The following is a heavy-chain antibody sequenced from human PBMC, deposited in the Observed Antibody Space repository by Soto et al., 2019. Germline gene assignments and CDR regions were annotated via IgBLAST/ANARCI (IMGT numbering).Heavy chain of an antibody. CDR2: ISWNSGSI. Sequence: EVQLVESGGGLVQPGRSLRLSCAASGFTFDDYAMHWVRQAPGKGLEWVSGISWNSGSIDYADSVKGRLTISRDNAKNSLYLQMNSLRAEDTALYYCAKDKSYYYYGMDVWGQGTTVTVSS. CDR1: GFTFDDYA. CDR3: AKDKSYYYYGMDV. V-gene: IGHV3-9*01. J-gene: IGHJ6*02.